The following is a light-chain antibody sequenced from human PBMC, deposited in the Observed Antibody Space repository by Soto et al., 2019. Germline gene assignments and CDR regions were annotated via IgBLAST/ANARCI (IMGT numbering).Light chain of an antibody. CDR3: QQYHNWPPQYT. V-gene: IGKV3-15*01. J-gene: IGKJ2*01. CDR1: QTVASN. Sequence: EIVMTQSPATLSVSPGERATLSCRASQTVASNLAWYQQKPGQAPRLLIHGASSRATGVPARFGGSGSGTEFTLTISSLQSEDFAVYYCQQYHNWPPQYTFGQGTKLQIK. CDR2: GAS.